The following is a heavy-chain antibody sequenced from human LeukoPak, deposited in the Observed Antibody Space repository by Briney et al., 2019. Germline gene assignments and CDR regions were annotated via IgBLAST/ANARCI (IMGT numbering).Heavy chain of an antibody. D-gene: IGHD2-15*01. V-gene: IGHV4-31*03. J-gene: IGHJ4*02. CDR3: ARTNRYCSGGSCYSWSFDY. CDR1: GGSISSGGYY. Sequence: SETLSLTCTVSGGSISSGGYYWSWIRQHPGKGLEWIGYIYYSGSTYYNPSLKSRVTISVDTSKDQFSLKPSSVTAADTAVYYCARTNRYCSGGSCYSWSFDYWGQGTLVTVSS. CDR2: IYYSGST.